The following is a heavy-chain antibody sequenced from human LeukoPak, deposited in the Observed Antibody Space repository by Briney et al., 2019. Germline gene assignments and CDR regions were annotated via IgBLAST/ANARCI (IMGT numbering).Heavy chain of an antibody. V-gene: IGHV3-21*01. Sequence: GGSLRLSCPASGFTFRSYSMNWVRQAPGKGLEWVSSISSSSSYIYYADSVKGRFTISRDNAKNSLYLQMNSLRAEDTAVYYCARDLYDMLPTPDYWGQGTLVTVSS. CDR2: ISSSSSYI. J-gene: IGHJ4*02. CDR1: GFTFRSYS. CDR3: ARDLYDMLPTPDY. D-gene: IGHD2-8*01.